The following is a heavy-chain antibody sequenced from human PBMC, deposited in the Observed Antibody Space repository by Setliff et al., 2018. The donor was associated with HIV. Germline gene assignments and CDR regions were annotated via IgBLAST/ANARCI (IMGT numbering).Heavy chain of an antibody. CDR3: AKAVRGYGSTYYNYYYMDV. CDR1: RRTFSEDE. V-gene: IGHV1-69*13. CDR2: IIHILGTA. J-gene: IGHJ6*03. D-gene: IGHD3-10*01. Sequence: SVKVSCKTSRRTFSEDEINWARQAPGEGLEWVGGIIHILGTADYAEKFQGRVTITADEPRSTVYLEVSNLRSEDTAVYYCAKAVRGYGSTYYNYYYMDVWGKGTTVTVSS.